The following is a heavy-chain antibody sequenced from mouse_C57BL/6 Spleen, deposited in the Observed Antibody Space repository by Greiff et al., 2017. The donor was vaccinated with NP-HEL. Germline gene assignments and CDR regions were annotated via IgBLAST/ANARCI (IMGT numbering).Heavy chain of an antibody. CDR2: IDPSDSYT. V-gene: IGHV1-50*01. J-gene: IGHJ2*01. D-gene: IGHD2-3*01. Sequence: QVQLQQSGAELVKPGASVKLSCKASGYTFTSYWMQWVKQRPGQGLEWIGEIDPSDSYTNYNQKFKGKATLTVDTSSSTAYMQLSSLTSEDSAVYYCARGSDGSYFDYWGQGTTLTVSS. CDR1: GYTFTSYW. CDR3: ARGSDGSYFDY.